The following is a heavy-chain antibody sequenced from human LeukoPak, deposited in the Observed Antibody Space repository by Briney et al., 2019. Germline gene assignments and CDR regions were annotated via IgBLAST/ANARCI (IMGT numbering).Heavy chain of an antibody. D-gene: IGHD6-6*01. CDR3: ARDPPAVAANTYG. J-gene: IGHJ4*02. CDR1: GFTFNDAW. V-gene: IGHV3-66*01. CDR2: IYSGGST. Sequence: GGSLRLSCAASGFTFNDAWMSWVRQVPGKGLEWVSLIYSGGSTYYADSVKGRFTISRDNSKNTLYLQMNSLRAEDTAVYYCARDPPAVAANTYGWGQGTLVTVSS.